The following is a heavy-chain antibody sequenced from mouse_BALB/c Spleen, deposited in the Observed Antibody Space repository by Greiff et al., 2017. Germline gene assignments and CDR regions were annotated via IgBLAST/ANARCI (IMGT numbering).Heavy chain of an antibody. Sequence: VMLVESGPGLVAPSQSLSITCTVSGFSLTSYGVHWVRQPPGKGLEWLGVIWAGGSTNYNSALMSRLSISKDNSKSQVFLKMNSLQTDDTAMYYCAKGLGRGFAYWGQGTLVTVSA. CDR3: AKGLGRGFAY. CDR1: GFSLTSYG. CDR2: IWAGGST. D-gene: IGHD4-1*01. V-gene: IGHV2-9*02. J-gene: IGHJ3*01.